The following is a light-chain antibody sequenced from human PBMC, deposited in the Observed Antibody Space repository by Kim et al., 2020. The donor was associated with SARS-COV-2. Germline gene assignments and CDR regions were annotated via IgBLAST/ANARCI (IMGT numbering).Light chain of an antibody. V-gene: IGLV2-11*01. CDR2: DVT. CDR3: SSYAGSYTWV. CDR1: SSDVGPYNY. J-gene: IGLJ3*02. Sequence: GQSVTISCTVTSSDVGPYNYVSWYQQPPGKAPKLMIYDVTKRPSGFPDRFSGSKSGNTASLTISGLQAEDETDYYCSSYAGSYTWVFGGGTQLTVL.